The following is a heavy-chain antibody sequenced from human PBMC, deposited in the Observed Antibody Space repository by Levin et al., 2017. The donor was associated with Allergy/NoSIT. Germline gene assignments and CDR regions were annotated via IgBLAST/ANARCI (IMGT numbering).Heavy chain of an antibody. CDR1: GFTFDDYA. J-gene: IGHJ4*02. Sequence: GGSLRLSCAASGFTFDDYAMHWVRQAPGKGLEWVSGISWNSGSIGYADSVKGRFTISRDNSKNTLYLQMNSLRAEDTAVYYCAKSIVATIRYPDYWGQGTLVTVSS. CDR2: ISWNSGSI. V-gene: IGHV3-9*01. CDR3: AKSIVATIRYPDY. D-gene: IGHD5-12*01.